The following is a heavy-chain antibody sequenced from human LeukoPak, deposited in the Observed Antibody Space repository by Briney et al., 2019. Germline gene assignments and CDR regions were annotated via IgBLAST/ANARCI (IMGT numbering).Heavy chain of an antibody. V-gene: IGHV3-23*01. CDR2: ISGSGLNT. CDR3: VKDIGTVGASPFDY. D-gene: IGHD1-26*01. J-gene: IGHJ4*02. Sequence: GPLRLSCAASGFTFSNYALGWVRQAPGKGLEWVSVISGSGLNTYYTDSVKGRFTISRDNSKNTLSLQMNSLRAEDTAVYYCVKDIGTVGASPFDYWGQGTLVSVSS. CDR1: GFTFSNYA.